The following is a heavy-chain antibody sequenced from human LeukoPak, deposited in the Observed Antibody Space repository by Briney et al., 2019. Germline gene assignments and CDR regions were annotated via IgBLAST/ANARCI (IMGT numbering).Heavy chain of an antibody. CDR2: TYTSGST. V-gene: IGHV4-61*02. CDR1: GGSISSSSYY. CDR3: ARAEIVGYYYYYMDV. D-gene: IGHD3-22*01. J-gene: IGHJ6*03. Sequence: PSETLSLTCTVSGGSISSSSYYWGWIRQPAGKGLEWIGRTYTSGSTNYNPSLKSRVTMSVDTSKNQFSLKLSSVTAADTAVYYCARAEIVGYYYYYMDVWGKGTTVTISS.